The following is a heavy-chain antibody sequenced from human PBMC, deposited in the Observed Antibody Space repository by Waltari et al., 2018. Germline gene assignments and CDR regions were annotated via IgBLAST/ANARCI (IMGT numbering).Heavy chain of an antibody. D-gene: IGHD3-22*01. Sequence: QLQLQESGPGLVKPSETLSLACNVSGASISSSVHYWGWIRQPPGKGLEWIGSVYFTGTTYYNPSGKSRISISVDTSKSQFSRRLTSVTAADTAVYYCARAYDSTGYYRYFDLWGRGTLVTVSS. CDR3: ARAYDSTGYYRYFDL. CDR1: GASISSSVHY. CDR2: VYFTGTT. J-gene: IGHJ2*01. V-gene: IGHV4-39*01.